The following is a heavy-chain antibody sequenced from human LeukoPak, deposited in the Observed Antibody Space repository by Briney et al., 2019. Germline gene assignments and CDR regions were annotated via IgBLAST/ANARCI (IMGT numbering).Heavy chain of an antibody. D-gene: IGHD1-26*01. V-gene: IGHV3-23*01. CDR3: ATFTEGWGYFDY. J-gene: IGHJ4*02. CDR1: GFTFSSYA. Sequence: GRSLRLSCAASGFTFSSYAMSWVRQAPGKGLEWVSVISNSGGSTFYADSVKGRFTISRDNSKNTLYLQMNSLRAEDTAVYYCATFTEGWGYFDYWGQGALVTVSS. CDR2: ISNSGGST.